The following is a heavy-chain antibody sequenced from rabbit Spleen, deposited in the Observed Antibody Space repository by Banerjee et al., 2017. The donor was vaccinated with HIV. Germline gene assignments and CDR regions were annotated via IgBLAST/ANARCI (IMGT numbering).Heavy chain of an antibody. V-gene: IGHV1S45*01. CDR3: ARGSGGGVDGWVDYFDL. CDR1: GFSFSDRDV. CDR2: INAATAKP. Sequence: QEQLVESGGGLVQPEGSLTLTCKASGFSFSDRDVMCWVRQAPGKGLEWIACINAATAKPVYATWAKGRFTISKTSSTTVTLQMTSLTAADTATYFCARGSGGGVDGWVDYFDLWGPGTLVTVS. D-gene: IGHD6-1*01. J-gene: IGHJ4*01.